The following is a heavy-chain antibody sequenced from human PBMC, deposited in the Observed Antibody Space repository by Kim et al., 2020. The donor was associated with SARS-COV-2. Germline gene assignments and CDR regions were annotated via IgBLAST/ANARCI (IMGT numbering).Heavy chain of an antibody. V-gene: IGHV1-69*04. D-gene: IGHD3-22*01. J-gene: IGHJ5*02. Sequence: SVKVSCKASGGTFSSYAISWVRQAPGQGLEWMGRIIPILGIANYAQKLQGRVTITADKSTSTAYMELSSLRSEDTAVYYCARGWSGYDSSGYYYHWGQGTLVTVSS. CDR2: IIPILGIA. CDR3: ARGWSGYDSSGYYYH. CDR1: GGTFSSYA.